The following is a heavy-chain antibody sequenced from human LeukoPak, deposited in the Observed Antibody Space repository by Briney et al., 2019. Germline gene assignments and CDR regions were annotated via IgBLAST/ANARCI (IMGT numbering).Heavy chain of an antibody. CDR1: GFTFSSYW. J-gene: IGHJ6*02. V-gene: IGHV3-74*01. CDR2: INSDGSST. CDR3: ATGGNLYSSSWYVYYYYGMDV. D-gene: IGHD6-13*01. Sequence: GGSLRLSCAASGFTFSSYWMHWVRQAPGKGLVWVSRINSDGSSTSYADSVKGRFTISRDNAKDTLYLQMNSLRAEDTAVYYCATGGNLYSSSWYVYYYYGMDVWGQGTTATVSS.